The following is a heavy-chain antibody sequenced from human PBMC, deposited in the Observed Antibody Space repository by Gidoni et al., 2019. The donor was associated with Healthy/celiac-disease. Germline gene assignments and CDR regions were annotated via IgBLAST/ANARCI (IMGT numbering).Heavy chain of an antibody. CDR3: AREGYCSGGSCLYFDY. CDR1: GYTFTSYA. D-gene: IGHD2-15*01. Sequence: QVQLVQSGAEVKKPGASVNVSCKASGYTFTSYAMHWVRQAPGQRLEWMGWINAGNGNTKYSQKFQGRVTITRDTSASTAYMELSSLRSEDTAVYYCAREGYCSGGSCLYFDYWGQGTLVTVSS. CDR2: INAGNGNT. V-gene: IGHV1-3*01. J-gene: IGHJ4*02.